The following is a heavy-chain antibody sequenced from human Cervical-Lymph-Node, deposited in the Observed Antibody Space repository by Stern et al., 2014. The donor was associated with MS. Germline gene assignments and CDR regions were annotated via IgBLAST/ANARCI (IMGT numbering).Heavy chain of an antibody. CDR3: AREQQPAHHFQH. D-gene: IGHD6-13*01. CDR1: GGSISSGSYY. V-gene: IGHV4-61*02. Sequence: QVQLQESGPGLVKPSQTLSLTCTVSGGSISSGSYYWSWIRQPAGKGLEWIGRLYTSGSTDYNPSLTSRVTISVDTSKNQFSLRLTSVTAADTAVYYCAREQQPAHHFQHWGQGTLVTVSS. J-gene: IGHJ1*01. CDR2: LYTSGST.